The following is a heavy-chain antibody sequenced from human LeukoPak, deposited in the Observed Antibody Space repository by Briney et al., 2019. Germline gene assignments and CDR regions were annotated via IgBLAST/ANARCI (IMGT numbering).Heavy chain of an antibody. J-gene: IGHJ4*02. CDR3: ARGFRSVTTWGYFDY. V-gene: IGHV3-66*01. CDR2: IYSGGGT. D-gene: IGHD4-17*01. Sequence: IYSGGGTYYAASVKGRFTISRDNSRNTLSLQMNSLRVDDTAVYYCARGFRSVTTWGYFDYWGQGALVTVSS.